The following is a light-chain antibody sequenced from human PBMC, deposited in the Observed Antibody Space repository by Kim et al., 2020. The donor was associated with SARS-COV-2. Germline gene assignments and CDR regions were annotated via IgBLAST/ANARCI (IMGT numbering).Light chain of an antibody. CDR2: GAS. CDR1: QSVSSY. Sequence: EIVMTQSPATLSVSPGERATLSCMASQSVSSYLAWYQQKPGQAPRLLIYGASTRATGIPARFSGSGSGTEFTLTISSLQSEDFAVYYCQQYNNWPPYTFGQGTKLEI. V-gene: IGKV3-15*01. J-gene: IGKJ2*01. CDR3: QQYNNWPPYT.